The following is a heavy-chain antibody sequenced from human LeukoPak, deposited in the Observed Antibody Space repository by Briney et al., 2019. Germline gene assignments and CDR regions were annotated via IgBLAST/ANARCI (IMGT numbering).Heavy chain of an antibody. CDR3: ATYLYSSGAVFDY. Sequence: GGSLRLSCAASGFTFSSYSMNWVRQAPGKGLEWVSSISSSSSYIYYADSVKGRFTISRDNSKNTLYLQMNSLRAEDTAVYYCATYLYSSGAVFDYWGQGTLVTVSS. D-gene: IGHD6-19*01. V-gene: IGHV3-21*04. J-gene: IGHJ4*02. CDR1: GFTFSSYS. CDR2: ISSSSSYI.